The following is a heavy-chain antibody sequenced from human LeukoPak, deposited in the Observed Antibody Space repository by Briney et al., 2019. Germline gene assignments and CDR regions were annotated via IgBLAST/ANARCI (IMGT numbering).Heavy chain of an antibody. CDR3: ARDPVEWELLLDC. V-gene: IGHV3-7*01. Sequence: GVSLRLSCAASGFTFGNYWMGWVRQAPGKRPEWVANMNIDGSEKYYADSVKGRFTISRDNARNSVYLQMNSLRVEDTAVYYCARDPVEWELLLDCWGQGTLVTVSS. CDR2: MNIDGSEK. J-gene: IGHJ4*02. CDR1: GFTFGNYW. D-gene: IGHD1-26*01.